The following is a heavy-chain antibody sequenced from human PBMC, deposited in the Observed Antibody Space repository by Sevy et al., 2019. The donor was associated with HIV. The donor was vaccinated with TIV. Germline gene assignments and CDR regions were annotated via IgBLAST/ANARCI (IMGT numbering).Heavy chain of an antibody. D-gene: IGHD5-18*01. J-gene: IGHJ4*02. V-gene: IGHV3-23*01. Sequence: GGSLRLSCAASGFTFSSYAMSWVRQAPGKGLEWVSAISGSGGSTYYANSVKGRFTISRDNSKNTLYLQMNNLRAEDTAVYYCAKADAAMAHHLDYWGQGTLVTVSS. CDR3: AKADAAMAHHLDY. CDR2: ISGSGGST. CDR1: GFTFSSYA.